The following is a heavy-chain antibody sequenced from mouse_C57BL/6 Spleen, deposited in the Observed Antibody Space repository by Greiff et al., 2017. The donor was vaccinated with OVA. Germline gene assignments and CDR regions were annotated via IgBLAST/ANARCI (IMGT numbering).Heavy chain of an antibody. J-gene: IGHJ3*01. D-gene: IGHD2-1*01. V-gene: IGHV5-4*03. CDR1: GFTFSSYA. CDR2: ISDGGSYT. CDR3: ARARNYGNYEVWFAY. Sequence: DVMLVESGGGLVKPGGSLKLSCAASGFTFSSYAMSWVRQTPEKRLEWVATISDGGSYTYYPDNVKGRFTISRDNAKNNLYLQMSHLKSEDTAMYYCARARNYGNYEVWFAYWGQGTLVTVSA.